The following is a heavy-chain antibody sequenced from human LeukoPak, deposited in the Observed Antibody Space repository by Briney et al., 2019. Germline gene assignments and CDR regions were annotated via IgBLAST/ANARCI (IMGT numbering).Heavy chain of an antibody. CDR3: ARGRGGIAAAETENLSSTCGMDV. D-gene: IGHD6-13*01. J-gene: IGHJ6*02. Sequence: SETLSLTCAVYGGSFSGYYWSWIRQPPGKGLEWIGEINHSGSTNYNPSLKSRATISVDTSKNQFSLKLSSVTAADTAVYYCARGRGGIAAAETENLSSTCGMDVWGQGTTVTVSS. CDR2: INHSGST. CDR1: GGSFSGYY. V-gene: IGHV4-34*01.